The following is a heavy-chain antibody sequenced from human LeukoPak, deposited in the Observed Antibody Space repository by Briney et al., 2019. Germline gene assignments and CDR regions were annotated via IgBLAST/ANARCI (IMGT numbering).Heavy chain of an antibody. CDR1: GGSISSGGYY. J-gene: IGHJ4*02. V-gene: IGHV4-31*03. CDR3: ARSLRGVFDY. Sequence: SETLSLTCTVSGGSISSGGYYWSWIRQHPGKGLEWIGYIYYSGSTYYNPSLKSRVTISVDTSKNQFSLKLSSVTAADTAVYYCARSLRGVFDYWGQGTLVTVST. CDR2: IYYSGST. D-gene: IGHD5/OR15-5a*01.